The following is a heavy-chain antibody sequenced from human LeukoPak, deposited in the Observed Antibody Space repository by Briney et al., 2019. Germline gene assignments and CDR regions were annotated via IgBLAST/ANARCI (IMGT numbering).Heavy chain of an antibody. V-gene: IGHV3-23*01. CDR1: RFTFNRYA. D-gene: IGHD1-26*01. J-gene: IGHJ6*03. Sequence: GGSLRLSCTASRFTFNRYAMSWVRQAPGKGLEWVSFISGSGGGTFYASSVRGRFTISRDNSKDTVFLQMNGLRAEDTAIYYCAKWDENFYYMDVWGQGTTVTVSS. CDR2: ISGSGGGT. CDR3: AKWDENFYYMDV.